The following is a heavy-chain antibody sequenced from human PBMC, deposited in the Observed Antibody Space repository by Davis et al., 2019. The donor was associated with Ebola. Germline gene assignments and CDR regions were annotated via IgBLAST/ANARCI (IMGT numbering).Heavy chain of an antibody. J-gene: IGHJ5*02. D-gene: IGHD3-3*01. Sequence: SETLSLTCTVSGGSISSYYWSWIRQPPGKGLEWIGYIYYSGSTNYNPSLKSRVTISVDTSKNQFSLKLSSVTAAGTAVYYCARTSYDFWSGYYTGNRFDPWGQGTLVTVSS. CDR2: IYYSGST. CDR3: ARTSYDFWSGYYTGNRFDP. CDR1: GGSISSYY. V-gene: IGHV4-59*01.